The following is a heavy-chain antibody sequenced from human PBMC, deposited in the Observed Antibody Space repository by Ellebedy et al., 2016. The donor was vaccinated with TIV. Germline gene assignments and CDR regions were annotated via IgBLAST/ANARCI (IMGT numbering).Heavy chain of an antibody. CDR1: GGSISSYY. Sequence: SETLSLXCTVSGGSISSYYWSWIRQPPGKGLEWIGYIYYSGSTNYSPSLKSRVTISVDTSKNQFSLKLSSVTAADTAVYYCARNSEWDYYYGMDVWGQGTTVTVSS. D-gene: IGHD3-3*01. CDR3: ARNSEWDYYYGMDV. CDR2: IYYSGST. J-gene: IGHJ6*02. V-gene: IGHV4-59*01.